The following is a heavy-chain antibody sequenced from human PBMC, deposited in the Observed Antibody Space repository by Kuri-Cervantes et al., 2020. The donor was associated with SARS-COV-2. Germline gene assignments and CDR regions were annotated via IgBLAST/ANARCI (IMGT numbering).Heavy chain of an antibody. J-gene: IGHJ4*02. CDR2: IYPGDSDT. CDR1: GYSCTGYW. V-gene: IGHV5-51*01. CDR3: ARPTRGKLD. Sequence: GESLKISCKGSGYSCTGYWIAWVRQMPGKGLECMGIIYPGDSDTRYSPSFQGQVTISADKSINTAYLQWSSLKASDTAMYYCARPTRGKLDWGPGTLVTVSS. D-gene: IGHD1-7*01.